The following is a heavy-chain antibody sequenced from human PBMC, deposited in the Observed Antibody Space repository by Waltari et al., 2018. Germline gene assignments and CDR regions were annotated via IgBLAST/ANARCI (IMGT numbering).Heavy chain of an antibody. V-gene: IGHV1-24*01. CDR1: GYTLTELS. J-gene: IGHJ6*02. CDR3: ATPFGVVIDGMDV. Sequence: QVQLVQSGAEVKKPGASVKVSCKVSGYTLTELSMHWVRQAPGKGLEWMGGFDPADGETIYAQKCQGRVTMTDDTSTDTAYMELSSLRSEDTAVYYCATPFGVVIDGMDVWGQGTTVTVSS. D-gene: IGHD3-3*01. CDR2: FDPADGET.